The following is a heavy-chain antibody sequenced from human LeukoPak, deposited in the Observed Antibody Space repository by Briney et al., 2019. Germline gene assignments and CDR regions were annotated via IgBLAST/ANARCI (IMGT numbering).Heavy chain of an antibody. D-gene: IGHD3-22*01. Sequence: SETLSLTCTVSGASISSSNYYWGWFRQPPGKGLEWIGSIYYSGSTYYNPSLKSRVTISVDTSKNQFSLKLSSVTAADTAVYYCASSLTYYYDSSGYLGGQGTLVTVSS. J-gene: IGHJ4*02. CDR2: IYYSGST. CDR1: GASISSSNYY. CDR3: ASSLTYYYDSSGYL. V-gene: IGHV4-39*07.